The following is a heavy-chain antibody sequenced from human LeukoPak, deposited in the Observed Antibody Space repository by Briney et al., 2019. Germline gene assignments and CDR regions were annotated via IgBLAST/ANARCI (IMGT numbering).Heavy chain of an antibody. V-gene: IGHV4-4*07. CDR2: IYTSGST. D-gene: IGHD6-13*01. CDR3: ARGPRGYSSGWYPL. CDR1: GGSISFYY. Sequence: SETLSLTCTVSGGSISFYYWSWIRQPPGKGLEWIGRIYTSGSTNYNPSLKSRVTMSVDTSKNQFSLKLSSVTAADTAVYYCARGPRGYSSGWYPLWGQGTLVTVSS. J-gene: IGHJ4*02.